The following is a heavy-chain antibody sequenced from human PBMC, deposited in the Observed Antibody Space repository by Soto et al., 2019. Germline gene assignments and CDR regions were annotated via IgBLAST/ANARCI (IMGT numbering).Heavy chain of an antibody. Sequence: QVQLVESGGGVVLPGRSLRLSCVASGFTFSNYGMQWVRQAPGKGLEWVALVSYDGSNKYYEDSVKGRFTISRDNSQYTSYLDIDSLSAEDTAVYYCAQARSAGCGGDCACDSWGQGTLVSASS. D-gene: IGHD2-21*02. CDR1: GFTFSNYG. CDR2: VSYDGSNK. CDR3: AQARSAGCGGDCACDS. J-gene: IGHJ4*02. V-gene: IGHV3-30*18.